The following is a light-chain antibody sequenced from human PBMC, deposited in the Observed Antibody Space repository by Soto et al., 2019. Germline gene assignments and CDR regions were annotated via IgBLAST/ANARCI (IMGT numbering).Light chain of an antibody. CDR2: EVS. CDR1: SSDVGGHNY. V-gene: IGLV2-14*01. Sequence: QSALTQTASVSGSPGQSITISCTGTSSDVGGHNYVSWYQHHPGKAPKLIMYEVSNRPSGVSDRFSGSKSGNTASLTISGLQAEDEADYYWSSYTSRSSPCEFGTGAKVTVL. J-gene: IGLJ1*01. CDR3: SSYTSRSSPCE.